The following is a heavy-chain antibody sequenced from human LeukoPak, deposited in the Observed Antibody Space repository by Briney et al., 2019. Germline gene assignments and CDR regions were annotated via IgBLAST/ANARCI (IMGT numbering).Heavy chain of an antibody. J-gene: IGHJ4*02. CDR2: IYYSGTT. D-gene: IGHD5-18*01. CDR3: ARGGGRYSYGYDY. V-gene: IGHV4-59*01. CDR1: GGSISSYY. Sequence: SETLSLTCTVSGGSISSYYWSWIRQPPGRGLEWIGYIYYSGTTNYNPSLKSRVTISVDTSKNQFSLKLSSVTAAGTAVYYCARGGGRYSYGYDYWGQGTLVTVSS.